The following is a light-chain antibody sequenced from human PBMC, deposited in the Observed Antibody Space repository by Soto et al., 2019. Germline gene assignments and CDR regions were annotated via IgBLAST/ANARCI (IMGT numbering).Light chain of an antibody. CDR1: QGISNY. Sequence: DIQMTQSPSSLSAYVGDRVTIICRASQGISNYLAWYQQKPGKVPKLLIYAASTLQSGVPSRFSGSGSGTDFTLTISSLQPEDVATYYCQKYNSAPLTFGGGTKVDIK. J-gene: IGKJ4*01. CDR3: QKYNSAPLT. V-gene: IGKV1-27*01. CDR2: AAS.